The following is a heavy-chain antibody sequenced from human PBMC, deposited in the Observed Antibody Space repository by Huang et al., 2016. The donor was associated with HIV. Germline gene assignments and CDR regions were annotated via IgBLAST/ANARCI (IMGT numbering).Heavy chain of an antibody. J-gene: IGHJ4*02. CDR3: AKDGADEEWDIDY. CDR2: ISYDGSNK. V-gene: IGHV3-30*18. Sequence: VQLVESGGGVVQPGRSLRLACAASGFSFSTYGLHGVRQAPGKGLEWVAVISYDGSNKDYAHSVKGRFTISRDTSENKVYLQMNSLRHEDTAVYYCAKDGADEEWDIDYWGQGTLVTVSS. CDR1: GFSFSTYG. D-gene: IGHD1-26*01.